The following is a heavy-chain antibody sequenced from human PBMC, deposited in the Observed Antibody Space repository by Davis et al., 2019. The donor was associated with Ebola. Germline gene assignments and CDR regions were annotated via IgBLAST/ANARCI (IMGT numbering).Heavy chain of an antibody. J-gene: IGHJ4*02. V-gene: IGHV3-7*01. Sequence: PGGSLRLSCAASGFTFSSYWMSWVRQAPGKGLEWVANIKQDGSEKYYVDSVKGRFTISRDNAKNSLYLQMNSLRAEDTAVYYCAREGIVGATPPGYWGQGTLVTVSS. CDR3: AREGIVGATPPGY. CDR2: IKQDGSEK. CDR1: GFTFSSYW. D-gene: IGHD1-26*01.